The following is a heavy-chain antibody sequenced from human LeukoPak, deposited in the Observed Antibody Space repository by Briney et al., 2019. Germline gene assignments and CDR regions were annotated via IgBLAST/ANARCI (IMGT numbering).Heavy chain of an antibody. J-gene: IGHJ4*02. CDR3: ARDPVYSGSMDLDY. Sequence: GGSLRLSCAASGFTFSSYSMNWVRQAPGKGLEWVSSISFSSTHIYYTDSIQGRFTISRDNAENSLYLQMNSLRAEDTAVYYCARDPVYSGSMDLDYWGQGTLVTVSS. V-gene: IGHV3-21*06. D-gene: IGHD1-26*01. CDR2: ISFSSTHI. CDR1: GFTFSSYS.